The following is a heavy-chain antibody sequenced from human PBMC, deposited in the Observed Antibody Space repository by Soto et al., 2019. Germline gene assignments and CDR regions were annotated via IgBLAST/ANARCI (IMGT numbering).Heavy chain of an antibody. V-gene: IGHV3-23*01. D-gene: IGHD3-10*01. J-gene: IGHJ4*02. CDR3: AKSLRGVIIDFDS. Sequence: GGSLRLSCASSGFNFSSNAMSWVRQDPGKGLEWVSAISGTTDNTYYADSVKGRFTISRDNSKNTLYLQMNSLRAEDTALYYCAKSLRGVIIDFDSWGQGTLVTVSS. CDR2: ISGTTDNT. CDR1: GFNFSSNA.